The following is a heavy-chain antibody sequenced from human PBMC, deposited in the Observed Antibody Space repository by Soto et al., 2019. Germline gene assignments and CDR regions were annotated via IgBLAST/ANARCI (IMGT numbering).Heavy chain of an antibody. CDR3: ARGREGQTPFCH. Sequence: QVQLQESGPGLMKPSGTLSLTCDVSGGSIRSADWWSWVRQPPGKGLEWIGGIYHTGSANYNPSHKRRLNISGHKPKNQCSVKLNPVTAADTSVYYCARGREGQTPFCHWGQGNLGTGFS. V-gene: IGHV4-4*02. CDR2: IYHTGSA. J-gene: IGHJ1*01. D-gene: IGHD1-26*01. CDR1: GGSIRSADW.